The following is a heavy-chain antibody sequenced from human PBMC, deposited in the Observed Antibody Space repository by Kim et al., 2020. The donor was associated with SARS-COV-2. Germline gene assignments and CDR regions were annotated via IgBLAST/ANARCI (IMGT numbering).Heavy chain of an antibody. CDR3: AREQQLVQGSDYYYGMDV. D-gene: IGHD6-13*01. V-gene: IGHV3-7*04. Sequence: KGRFTISRDNAKNSLYLQMNSLRAEDTAVYYCAREQQLVQGSDYYYGMDVWGQGTTVTVSS. J-gene: IGHJ6*02.